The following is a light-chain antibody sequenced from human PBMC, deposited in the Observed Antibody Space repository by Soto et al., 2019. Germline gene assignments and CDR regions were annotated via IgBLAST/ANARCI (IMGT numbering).Light chain of an antibody. CDR3: QQSFTTPLT. CDR1: QSIRSY. J-gene: IGKJ4*01. Sequence: DIQMTQSPSSLSASVGDTVTITCRASQSIRSYLKWHQQKPGKAPKVLISDFSSLQSGVPSRFGGSGSGTDFTLTISNLQPEDSAIYYCQQSFTTPLTFGGGTKV. CDR2: DFS. V-gene: IGKV1-39*01.